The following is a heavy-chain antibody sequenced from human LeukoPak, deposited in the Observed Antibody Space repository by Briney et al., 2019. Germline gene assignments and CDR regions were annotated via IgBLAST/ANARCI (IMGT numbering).Heavy chain of an antibody. J-gene: IGHJ4*02. CDR3: AREVADSSGYYYDYFDY. D-gene: IGHD3-22*01. Sequence: GGSLRLSCAASGFTVSSNYMSWVRQAPGKGLEWVSVIYSGGSTYYSDSVRGRFTISRDNSKNTLYLQMNSLRAEDTAVYYCAREVADSSGYYYDYFDYWGQGTLVTVSS. V-gene: IGHV3-53*01. CDR2: IYSGGST. CDR1: GFTVSSNY.